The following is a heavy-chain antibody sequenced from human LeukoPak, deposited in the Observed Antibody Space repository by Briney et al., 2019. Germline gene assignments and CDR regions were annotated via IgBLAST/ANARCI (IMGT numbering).Heavy chain of an antibody. Sequence: GASVKVSCKASGYTFTSYAMNWVRQAPGQVPEWMGWINTNTGNPTYAQGFTGRFVFSLDTSVSTAYLQISSLKAEDTAVYHCARGQQLVHLDYWGQGTLVTVSS. J-gene: IGHJ4*02. V-gene: IGHV7-4-1*02. D-gene: IGHD6-13*01. CDR1: GYTFTSYA. CDR3: ARGQQLVHLDY. CDR2: INTNTGNP.